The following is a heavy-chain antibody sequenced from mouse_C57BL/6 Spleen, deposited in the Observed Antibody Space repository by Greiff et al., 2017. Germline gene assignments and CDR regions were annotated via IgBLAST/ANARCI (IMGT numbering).Heavy chain of an antibody. D-gene: IGHD2-1*01. CDR2: ISSGGSYT. CDR1: GFTFSSYG. V-gene: IGHV5-6*02. Sequence: EVKLVESGGDLVKPGGSLKLSCAASGFTFSSYGMTWVRQTPDKRLEWVATISSGGSYTYYPDSVKGRFTISRDNAKNTLYLQMSSLKSEDTAMYCWAIRVIYPFAYWGQGTLVTVSA. J-gene: IGHJ3*01. CDR3: AIRVIYPFAY.